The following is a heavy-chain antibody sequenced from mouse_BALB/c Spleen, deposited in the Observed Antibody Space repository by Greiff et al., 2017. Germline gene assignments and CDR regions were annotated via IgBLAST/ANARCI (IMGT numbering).Heavy chain of an antibody. V-gene: IGHV1-87*01. CDR3: ARSWPYYFDY. CDR1: GYTFTSYW. J-gene: IGHJ2*01. CDR2: IYPGDGDT. Sequence: QVQLQQSGAELAKPGASVKMSCKASGYTFTSYWMHWVKQRPGQGLEWIGAIYPGDGDTRYTQKFKGKATLTADKSSSTAYMQLSSLASEDSAVYYCARSWPYYFDYWGQGTTLTVSS.